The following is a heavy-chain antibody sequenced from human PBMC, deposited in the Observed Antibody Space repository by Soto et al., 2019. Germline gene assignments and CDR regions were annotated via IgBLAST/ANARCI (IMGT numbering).Heavy chain of an antibody. CDR3: ARGRAVAGTSLSGDY. Sequence: ASVKVSCKASGYSFTNYYMHWVRQAPGQGLEWMGIINPSGGTTNYAPKFQGRVTMTRDASTSTVYMELSSLRSEDTAVYYCARGRAVAGTSLSGDYWGQGTLVTVSS. J-gene: IGHJ4*02. CDR2: INPSGGTT. CDR1: GYSFTNYY. D-gene: IGHD6-19*01. V-gene: IGHV1-46*03.